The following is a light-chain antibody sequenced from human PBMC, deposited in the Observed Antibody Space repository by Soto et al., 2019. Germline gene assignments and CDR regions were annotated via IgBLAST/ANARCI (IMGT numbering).Light chain of an antibody. CDR2: SNN. J-gene: IGLJ1*01. Sequence: QSVLTQPPSASGTPGQRVTVSCSGSSSNIGSNTVTWYQQFPGAAPRLLIFSNNQRPSGVPDRFSASKSGTSASLAISGLQSEDEADYYCATWDDILNGYVFGTGTKLTVL. V-gene: IGLV1-44*01. CDR1: SSNIGSNT. CDR3: ATWDDILNGYV.